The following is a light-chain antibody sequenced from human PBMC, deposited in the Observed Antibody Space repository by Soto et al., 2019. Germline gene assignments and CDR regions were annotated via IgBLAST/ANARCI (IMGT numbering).Light chain of an antibody. CDR3: QQYHSYWT. J-gene: IGKJ1*01. CDR1: QSISSY. Sequence: DIQMTQSPSSLSASVGDRVTITCRASQSISSYLNWYQQKPGKAPQLLIYAASSLQSGVPSRFSGSGSGTEFTLTISSLQTDDFSTYYCQQYHSYWTFGQGTKVDI. V-gene: IGKV1-39*01. CDR2: AAS.